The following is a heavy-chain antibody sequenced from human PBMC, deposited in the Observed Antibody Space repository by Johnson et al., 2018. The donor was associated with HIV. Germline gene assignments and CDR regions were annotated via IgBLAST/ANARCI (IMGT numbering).Heavy chain of an antibody. V-gene: IGHV3-30-3*01. CDR2: ISYDGNNK. CDR1: GFTFSSYA. D-gene: IGHD6-6*01. J-gene: IGHJ3*02. Sequence: QMLLVESGGGVVQPWRSLRLSCAASGFTFSSYAMHWVRQAPGKGLEWVAVISYDGNNKYYADSVKGRFTISRDNSRNTLYLQMNTLRTEDTALYYCARDRTLWQLVRPGGAFDIWGQGTMVTVSS. CDR3: ARDRTLWQLVRPGGAFDI.